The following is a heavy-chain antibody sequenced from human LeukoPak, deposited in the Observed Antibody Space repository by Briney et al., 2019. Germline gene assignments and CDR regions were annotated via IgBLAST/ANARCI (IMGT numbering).Heavy chain of an antibody. J-gene: IGHJ3*02. CDR2: ISSSSSYI. Sequence: GGSLRLSCAASGFTFSSYSMNWVRQAPGKGLEWVSSISSSSSYIYYADSVKGRFTISRDNAKNSLYLRMNSLRAEDTAVYYCARESGGAFDIWGQGTVVTVSS. D-gene: IGHD3-16*01. CDR1: GFTFSSYS. CDR3: ARESGGAFDI. V-gene: IGHV3-21*01.